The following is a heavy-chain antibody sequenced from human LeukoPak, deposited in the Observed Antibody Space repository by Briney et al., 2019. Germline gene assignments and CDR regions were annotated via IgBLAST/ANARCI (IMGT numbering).Heavy chain of an antibody. J-gene: IGHJ4*02. CDR2: ISSSSSYI. D-gene: IGHD3-10*01. CDR1: GFTFSNAW. Sequence: KPGGSLRLSCAASGFTFSNAWMNWVRQAPGKGLEWVSSISSSSSYIYYADSVKGRFTISRDNAKNSLYLQMNSLRAEDTAVYYCARGSLYGSGSYYMVIWGQGTLVTVSS. CDR3: ARGSLYGSGSYYMVI. V-gene: IGHV3-21*01.